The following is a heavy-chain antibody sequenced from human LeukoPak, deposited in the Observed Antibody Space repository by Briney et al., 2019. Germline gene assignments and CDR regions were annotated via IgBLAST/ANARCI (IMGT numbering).Heavy chain of an antibody. D-gene: IGHD3-10*01. CDR1: GFTFGNYA. CDR3: ANLWFGHDY. V-gene: IGHV3-30*04. CDR2: ASYDGSKR. Sequence: GRSLRLSCVGSGFTFGNYAMHWIRQAPGKGLEWVAVASYDGSKRYYADSVRGRFTISRDNSKSTLYLQMNSLTPEDTAVYFCANLWFGHDYWGRGTLITVAS. J-gene: IGHJ4*02.